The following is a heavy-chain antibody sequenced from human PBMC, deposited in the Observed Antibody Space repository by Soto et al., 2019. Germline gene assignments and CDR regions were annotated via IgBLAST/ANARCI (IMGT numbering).Heavy chain of an antibody. CDR2: ISAYNGNT. V-gene: IGHV1-18*01. J-gene: IGHJ3*02. D-gene: IGHD1-26*01. CDR3: AIVGATLYAFDI. CDR1: GGTFSSYA. Sequence: ASVKVSCKASGGTFSSYAISWVRQAPGQGLEWMGWISAYNGNTNYAQKLQGRVTMTTDTSTSTAYMELRSLRSDDTAVHYCAIVGATLYAFDIWGQGTMVTVSS.